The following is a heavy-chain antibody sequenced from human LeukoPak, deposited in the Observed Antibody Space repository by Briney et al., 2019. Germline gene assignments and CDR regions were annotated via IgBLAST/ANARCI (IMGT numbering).Heavy chain of an antibody. J-gene: IGHJ4*02. CDR1: GFTFSSYA. CDR2: ISYDGSNK. CDR3: ARDPRTIFGVLTS. Sequence: GGSLRLSCAASGFTFSSYAMHWVRQAPGKGLEWVAVISYDGSNKYYADSVKGRFTISRDNSKNTLYLQMNSLRAEDTAVYYCARDPRTIFGVLTSWGQGTLVTVSS. V-gene: IGHV3-30-3*01. D-gene: IGHD3-3*01.